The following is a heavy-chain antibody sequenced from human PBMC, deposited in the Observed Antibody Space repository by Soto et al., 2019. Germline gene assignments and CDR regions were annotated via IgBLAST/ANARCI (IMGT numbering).Heavy chain of an antibody. Sequence: SETLSLTCAVYGGSFSGYYWSWIRQPPGKGLEWIGEINHSGSTNYNPSLKSRVTISVDTSKNQFSLKLSSVTAADTAVYYCARGRRGYSSTNWLDPWGQGTLVTVSA. V-gene: IGHV4-34*01. D-gene: IGHD5-18*01. CDR2: INHSGST. CDR3: ARGRRGYSSTNWLDP. J-gene: IGHJ5*02. CDR1: GGSFSGYY.